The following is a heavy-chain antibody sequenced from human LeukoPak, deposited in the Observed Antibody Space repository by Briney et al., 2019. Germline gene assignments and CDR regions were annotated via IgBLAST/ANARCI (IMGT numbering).Heavy chain of an antibody. CDR2: IYHSGST. J-gene: IGHJ6*02. CDR3: ARDVVVVTATDYYYYGMDV. D-gene: IGHD2-21*02. V-gene: IGHV4-30-2*01. CDR1: GGSISSGGYS. Sequence: SQTLSLTCAVSGGSISSGGYSWSWIRQPPGKGLEWIGYIYHSGSTYYNPSLKSRVTISVDRSKNQFSLKLSSVPAADTAVYYCARDVVVVTATDYYYYGMDVWGQGTTVTVSS.